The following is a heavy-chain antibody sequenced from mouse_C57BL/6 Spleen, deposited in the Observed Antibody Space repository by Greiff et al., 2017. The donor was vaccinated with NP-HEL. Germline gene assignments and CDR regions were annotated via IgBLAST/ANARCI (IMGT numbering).Heavy chain of an antibody. D-gene: IGHD3-3*01. CDR2: ISNGGGST. V-gene: IGHV5-12*01. CDR1: GFTFSDYY. CDR3: ARQGRILGAY. Sequence: EVKVVESGGGLVQPGGSLKLSCAASGFTFSDYYMYWVRQTPEKRLEWVAYISNGGGSTYYPDTVKGRFTISRDNAKNTLYLQMSRLKSEDTAMYYCARQGRILGAYWGQGTLVTVSA. J-gene: IGHJ3*01.